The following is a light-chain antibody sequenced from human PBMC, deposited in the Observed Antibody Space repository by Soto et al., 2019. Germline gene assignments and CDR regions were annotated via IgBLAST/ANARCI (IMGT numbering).Light chain of an antibody. Sequence: QPVLTQPASVSGSPGQSITISCTGTSSDVGSYNLVSWYQQHPGKAPKLMIYEGNKRPSGVSNRFSGSKSGNTASLTISGLQAEDEADYYCCSYAGSSTHVVFGGGTKVTVL. V-gene: IGLV2-23*01. J-gene: IGLJ2*01. CDR3: CSYAGSSTHVV. CDR1: SSDVGSYNL. CDR2: EGN.